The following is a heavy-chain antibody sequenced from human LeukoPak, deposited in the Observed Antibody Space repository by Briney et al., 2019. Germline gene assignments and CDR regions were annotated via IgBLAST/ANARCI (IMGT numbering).Heavy chain of an antibody. V-gene: IGHV3-9*01. J-gene: IGHJ5*02. CDR2: ISWNSGSI. D-gene: IGHD3-10*01. CDR3: AKWGTMVRGVSNWFDP. Sequence: PGRSLRLSCAASGFTFDDYAMHWVRQAPGKGLEWVSGISWNSGSIGYADSVKGRFTISRDNAKNSLYLQMNSLRAEDTAVYYCAKWGTMVRGVSNWFDPWGQGTLVTVSS. CDR1: GFTFDDYA.